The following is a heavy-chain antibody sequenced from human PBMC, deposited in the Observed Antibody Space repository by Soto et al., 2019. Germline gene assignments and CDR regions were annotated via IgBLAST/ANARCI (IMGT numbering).Heavy chain of an antibody. CDR3: AREGKSRELLYAFDI. D-gene: IGHD1-26*01. Sequence: QVQLVQSGAEVKKPGSSVKVSCKASGGTFSSYAISWVRQAPGQGLEWMGGIIPIFGTANYTQKVQGRVTITADDSTSTAYMELSSLRSEDTAVYYCAREGKSRELLYAFDIWGQGTMVTVSS. V-gene: IGHV1-69*01. J-gene: IGHJ3*02. CDR2: IIPIFGTA. CDR1: GGTFSSYA.